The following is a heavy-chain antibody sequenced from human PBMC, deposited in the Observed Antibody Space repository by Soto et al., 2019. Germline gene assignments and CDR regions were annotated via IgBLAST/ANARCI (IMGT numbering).Heavy chain of an antibody. V-gene: IGHV1-69*12. CDR1: GGTFRNYA. D-gene: IGHD2-21*02. CDR3: ARPTQIKQYCSGDCYSAPLDY. J-gene: IGHJ4*02. CDR2: TIPIFGTA. Sequence: QVQLMQSGAEVKKPGSSVKVSCKASGGTFRNYAISWVRQAPGQGLEWMGGTIPIFGTANYAQKFQGRVTITADESTSTAYMELMSLRSEDTAVYYCARPTQIKQYCSGDCYSAPLDYWGQGTLVTVSS.